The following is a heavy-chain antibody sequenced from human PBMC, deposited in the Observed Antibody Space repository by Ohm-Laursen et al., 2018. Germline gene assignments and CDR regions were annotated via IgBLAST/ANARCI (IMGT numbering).Heavy chain of an antibody. J-gene: IGHJ3*02. D-gene: IGHD3-22*01. CDR1: GCSISSYY. CDR3: AGLITYYYDSSGQDAFDI. Sequence: SDTLSLTCTVSGCSISSYYWSWIRQPPGKGLEWIGYIYYSGSTNYNPSLKSRVTISVDTSKNQFSLKLSSVTAADTAVYYCAGLITYYYDSSGQDAFDIWGQGTMVTVSS. CDR2: IYYSGST. V-gene: IGHV4-59*07.